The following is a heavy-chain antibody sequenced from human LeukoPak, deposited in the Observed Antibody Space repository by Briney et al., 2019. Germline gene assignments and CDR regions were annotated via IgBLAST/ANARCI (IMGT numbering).Heavy chain of an antibody. V-gene: IGHV3-30-3*01. CDR2: ISYDGSNK. CDR1: GFTFSSYA. CDR3: ARVDGSSSWYVRSSYYYYGMDV. D-gene: IGHD6-13*01. Sequence: GGSLRLSCAASGFTFSSYAMHWVRQAPGKGLEWVAVISYDGSNKYYADSVKGRFTISRDNSKNTLYLQMNSLRAEDTAVYYCARVDGSSSWYVRSSYYYYGMDVWGQGTTVTVSS. J-gene: IGHJ6*02.